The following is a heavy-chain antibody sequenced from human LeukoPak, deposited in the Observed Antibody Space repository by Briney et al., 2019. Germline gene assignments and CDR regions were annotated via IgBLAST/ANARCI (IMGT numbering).Heavy chain of an antibody. CDR3: ARVVGYYYYMDV. Sequence: GGPLRLSCAASGFAFSCYSINWVRQPPEKELEWVSSISSTSSYIYYTDSVKGRFTISRDNTKNSLYLQMNSLRAEDTAVYYCARVVGYYYYMDVWGKGTTVTVSS. CDR2: ISSTSSYI. CDR1: GFAFSCYS. V-gene: IGHV3-21*01. D-gene: IGHD1-26*01. J-gene: IGHJ6*03.